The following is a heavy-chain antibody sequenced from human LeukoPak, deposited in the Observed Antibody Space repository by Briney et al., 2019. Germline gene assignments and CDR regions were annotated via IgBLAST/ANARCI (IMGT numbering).Heavy chain of an antibody. Sequence: SETLSLTCSVSDGSISSYYWSWIRQPPGKGLEWIGNMYYSGTTNYNPSLKSRVTVSVDTSKNQFSLKLSPVTAADTAVYYCARETGYLNHMFDDWGQGTLVTVSS. V-gene: IGHV4-59*01. CDR3: ARETGYLNHMFDD. D-gene: IGHD3-9*01. J-gene: IGHJ4*02. CDR2: MYYSGTT. CDR1: DGSISSYY.